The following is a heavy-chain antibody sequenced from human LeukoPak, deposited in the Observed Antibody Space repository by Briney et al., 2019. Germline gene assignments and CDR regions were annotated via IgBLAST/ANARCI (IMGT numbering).Heavy chain of an antibody. J-gene: IGHJ4*02. CDR1: GFTFSCYG. Sequence: GGSLRLSCAASGFTFSCYGMPWVRQAPGKGLEWVSYISSSSSTIYYADSVKGRFTISRDNAKNSLYLQMNSLRAEDTAVYYCARDLIAHWGQGTPVTVSS. V-gene: IGHV3-48*01. CDR3: ARDLIAH. CDR2: ISSSSSTI. D-gene: IGHD3-22*01.